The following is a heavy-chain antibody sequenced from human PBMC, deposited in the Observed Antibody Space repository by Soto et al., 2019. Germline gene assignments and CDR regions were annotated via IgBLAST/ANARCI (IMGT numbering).Heavy chain of an antibody. Sequence: SVSNAWMTWVRQAPGKGLEWVGRIKSKTDGGTTDYAAPVKGRFTISRDDSKNTLYLQMNSLKTEDTAVYYCTTDPEGGYSSRWYGPMDFAYWGQGTLVTVSS. J-gene: IGHJ4*02. D-gene: IGHD6-13*01. V-gene: IGHV3-15*07. CDR1: SVSNAW. CDR2: IKSKTDGGTT. CDR3: TTDPEGGYSSRWYGPMDFAY.